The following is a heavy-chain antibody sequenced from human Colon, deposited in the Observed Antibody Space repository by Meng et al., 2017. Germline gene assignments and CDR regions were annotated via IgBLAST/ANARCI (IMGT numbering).Heavy chain of an antibody. CDR1: GGSTTSTTYY. CDR2: IYYSGST. J-gene: IGHJ4*02. V-gene: IGHV4-39*01. CDR3: ARRVHDGSGHHYFDY. D-gene: IGHD3-22*01. Sequence: QVQLQESGPGLVKPSETLSLTRTVSGGSTTSTTYYWDWIRQPPGKGLEWIGTIYYSGSTVYNPSLRSRVTITVDTSKNQFSLKLSSVTAPDTAVYYCARRVHDGSGHHYFDYWGQGTLVTVSS.